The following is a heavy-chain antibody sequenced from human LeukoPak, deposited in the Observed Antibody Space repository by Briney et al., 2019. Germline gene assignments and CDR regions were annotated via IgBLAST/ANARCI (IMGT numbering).Heavy chain of an antibody. D-gene: IGHD1-1*01. Sequence: ASVKVSCKASGYTFTGYYMHWVRQAPGQGLEWMGWINPNSGGTNYAQKFQGRVTMTRDTSLTTAYMDLISLSSDDTAVYYCARSERVKGIFDFWGQGTLVTVSS. V-gene: IGHV1-2*02. CDR1: GYTFTGYY. CDR3: ARSERVKGIFDF. CDR2: INPNSGGT. J-gene: IGHJ4*02.